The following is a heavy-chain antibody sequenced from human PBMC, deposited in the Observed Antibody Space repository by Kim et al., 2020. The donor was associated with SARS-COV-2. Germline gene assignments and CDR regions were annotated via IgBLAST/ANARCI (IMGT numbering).Heavy chain of an antibody. D-gene: IGHD3-22*01. CDR3: TRHFIYYYDSSGEYFQH. J-gene: IGHJ1*01. Sequence: GGSLRLSCAASGFTFSGSAMHWVRQASGKGLEWVGRIRSKANSYATAYAASVKGRFTISRDDSKNTAYLQMNSLKTEDTAVYYCTRHFIYYYDSSGEYFQHWGQGTLVTVSS. CDR2: IRSKANSYAT. V-gene: IGHV3-73*01. CDR1: GFTFSGSA.